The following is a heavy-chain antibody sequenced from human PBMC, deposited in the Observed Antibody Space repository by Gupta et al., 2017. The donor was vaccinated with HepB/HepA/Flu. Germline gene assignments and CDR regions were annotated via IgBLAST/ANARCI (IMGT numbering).Heavy chain of an antibody. V-gene: IGHV3-23*01. D-gene: IGHD1-26*01. J-gene: IGHJ6*03. CDR1: GFTFSNYA. Sequence: EVQLLESGGGLVQPGGSLRLSCVASGFTFSNYAITWVRQAPGEGLKWVSAIGGSGTDTHYAASVTGRLTISRDNSKNTVFVQMSSLRVEDTAVYFCAREIPGRNTLYLDVWGKGTTVTVSS. CDR3: AREIPGRNTLYLDV. CDR2: IGGSGTDT.